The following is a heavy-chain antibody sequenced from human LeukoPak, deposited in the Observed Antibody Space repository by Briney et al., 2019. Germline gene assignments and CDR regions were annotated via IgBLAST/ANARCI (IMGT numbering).Heavy chain of an antibody. D-gene: IGHD3-10*01. J-gene: IGHJ4*02. V-gene: IGHV3-53*01. CDR2: IYSGGST. CDR3: AKNGGRSTVRAYLDY. CDR1: GFTVSSNY. Sequence: GGSLRLSCAASGFTVSSNYMSWVRQAPGKGLEWVSVIYSGGSTHYADSVKGRFTISRDNSKNTLYLQMNSLRAEDTAVYYCAKNGGRSTVRAYLDYWGQGTLVTVSS.